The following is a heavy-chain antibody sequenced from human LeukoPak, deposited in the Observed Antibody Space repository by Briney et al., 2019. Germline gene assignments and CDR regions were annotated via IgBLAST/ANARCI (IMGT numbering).Heavy chain of an antibody. CDR2: VSYDGSDK. CDR1: GVAFNSYG. CDR3: ARSHPLQAPYYDFWSGYPNDAFDI. Sequence: GGSLRLSCVVPGVAFNSYGIHWVRQAPGKGLEWVAVVSYDGSDKLYEDSVKGRFTVSRDNSKNTLYLQMNSLRPEDTAVYYCARSHPLQAPYYDFWSGYPNDAFDIWGQGTMVTVSS. V-gene: IGHV3-30*03. D-gene: IGHD3-3*01. J-gene: IGHJ3*02.